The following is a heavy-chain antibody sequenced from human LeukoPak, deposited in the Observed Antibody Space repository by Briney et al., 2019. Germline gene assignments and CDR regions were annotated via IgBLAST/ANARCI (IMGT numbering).Heavy chain of an antibody. CDR1: GGSISSYY. J-gene: IGHJ3*02. Sequence: SETLSLTCTVSGGSISSYYWSWIRQPPGKGLEWIGYIYYSGSTNYNPSLKSRVTISVDTSKNQFSLKLSSVTAADTAVYYCARQLDDAFDIWGQGTMVTVSS. V-gene: IGHV4-59*08. CDR3: ARQLDDAFDI. D-gene: IGHD3-3*01. CDR2: IYYSGST.